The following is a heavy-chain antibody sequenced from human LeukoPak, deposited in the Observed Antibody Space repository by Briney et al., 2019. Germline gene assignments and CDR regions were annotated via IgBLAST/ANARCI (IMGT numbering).Heavy chain of an antibody. Sequence: ASVKVSCKASGYTFTGYYMHWVRQAPGQGLEWMGWINLNSGGTNYAQKFQGWVTMTRDTSISTAYMELSRLRSDDTAVYYCARDFCGGDCYPPAHFDYWGQGTLVTVSS. CDR1: GYTFTGYY. J-gene: IGHJ4*02. CDR3: ARDFCGGDCYPPAHFDY. D-gene: IGHD2-21*02. V-gene: IGHV1-2*04. CDR2: INLNSGGT.